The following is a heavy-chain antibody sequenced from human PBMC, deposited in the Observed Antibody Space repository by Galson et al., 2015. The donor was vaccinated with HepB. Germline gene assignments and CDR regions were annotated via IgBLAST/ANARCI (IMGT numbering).Heavy chain of an antibody. CDR1: GFTFRTYT. Sequence: SLRLSCAASGFTFRTYTMHWVRQAPGKGLEWVAVIANDGYNKYHADSVKGRFTISRDNSKNTLDLQMNSLRVEDTAVYYCARDMVGGAAECWGQGTLVTVSS. D-gene: IGHD2-15*01. V-gene: IGHV3-30-3*01. J-gene: IGHJ4*02. CDR2: IANDGYNK. CDR3: ARDMVGGAAEC.